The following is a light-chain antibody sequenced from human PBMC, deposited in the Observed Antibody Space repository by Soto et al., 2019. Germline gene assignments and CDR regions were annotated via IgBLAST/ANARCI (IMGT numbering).Light chain of an antibody. Sequence: QSVLTQPPSASASLGASVTLTCTLSSGYSNYKVDWYQQRPGKGPRFVMRVGTGGIVGSKGDGIPDRFSVLGSGLNRYLTIKNIQAEDESDYDCGADHGSGSNFVYVFGTGTKVTVL. CDR2: VGTGGIVG. J-gene: IGLJ1*01. CDR3: GADHGSGSNFVYV. V-gene: IGLV9-49*01. CDR1: SGYSNYK.